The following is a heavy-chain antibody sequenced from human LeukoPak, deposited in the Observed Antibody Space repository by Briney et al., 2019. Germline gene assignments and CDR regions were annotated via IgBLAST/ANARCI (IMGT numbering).Heavy chain of an antibody. V-gene: IGHV4-39*07. Sequence: SETLSLTCSVSGGSIIDTNYYWAWIRQPPGKGLEWIANIYYTGTTYYNPSLKSRVSISVGTSKNQFSLKLSSATAADTAVYYCARSRIVGATPTFDYWGQGTLVTVSS. CDR1: GGSIIDTNYY. CDR3: ARSRIVGATPTFDY. CDR2: IYYTGTT. D-gene: IGHD1-26*01. J-gene: IGHJ4*02.